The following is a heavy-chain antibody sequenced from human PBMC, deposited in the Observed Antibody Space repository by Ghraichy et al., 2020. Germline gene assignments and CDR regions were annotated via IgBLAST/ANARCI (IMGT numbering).Heavy chain of an antibody. V-gene: IGHV3-30-3*01. CDR2: ISYDGSNK. Sequence: GGSLRLSCAASGFTFSSYAMHWVRQAPGKGLEWVAVISYDGSNKYYADSVKGRFTISRDNSKNTLYLQMNSLRAEDTAVYYCARDGDTAMDSYYYYGMDVWGQGTTVTVSS. D-gene: IGHD5-18*01. CDR1: GFTFSSYA. CDR3: ARDGDTAMDSYYYYGMDV. J-gene: IGHJ6*02.